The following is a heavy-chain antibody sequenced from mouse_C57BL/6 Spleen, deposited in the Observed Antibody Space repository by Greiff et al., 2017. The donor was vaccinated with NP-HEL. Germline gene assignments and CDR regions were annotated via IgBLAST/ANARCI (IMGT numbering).Heavy chain of an antibody. V-gene: IGHV10-3*01. J-gene: IGHJ1*03. Sequence: GGGLVQPKGSLKLSCAASGFTFNTYAMHWVRQAPGKGLEWVARIRSKSSNYATYYADSVKDRFTISRDDSQSMLYLQMNNLKTEDTAMYYGVRGSPYYSDWYFDVWGTGTTVTVSS. D-gene: IGHD1-1*01. CDR2: IRSKSSNYAT. CDR1: GFTFNTYA. CDR3: VRGSPYYSDWYFDV.